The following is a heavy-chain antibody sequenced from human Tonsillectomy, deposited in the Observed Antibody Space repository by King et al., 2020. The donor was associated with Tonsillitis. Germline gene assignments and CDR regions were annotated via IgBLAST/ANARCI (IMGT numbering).Heavy chain of an antibody. V-gene: IGHV3-30-3*01. Sequence: VQLVESGGGVVQPGRSLRLSCAASGFTFSSYAMHWVRQAPGKGLEWVAVVSYDGSNKYYADSVKGRFPISRDNSKNKLYLQMNSLRAEDTAVYYCARGGRELTGDYYFDYWGQGTLVTVSS. J-gene: IGHJ4*02. D-gene: IGHD7-27*01. CDR2: VSYDGSNK. CDR1: GFTFSSYA. CDR3: ARGGRELTGDYYFDY.